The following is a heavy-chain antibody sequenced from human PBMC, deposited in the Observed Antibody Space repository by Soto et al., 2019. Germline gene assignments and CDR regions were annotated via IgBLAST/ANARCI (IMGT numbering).Heavy chain of an antibody. Sequence: SETLSLTCGVSGQSIRSGSYWGWIRQPPGKGLQWIGSVYHSGSTHYNPSLRSRVTVSVDTSKNYFSLRLTSVTAADTAIYYCARNRTGALFDYWGQGAPVTVSS. CDR1: GQSIRSGSY. D-gene: IGHD1-26*01. CDR2: VYHSGST. V-gene: IGHV4-38-2*01. J-gene: IGHJ4*02. CDR3: ARNRTGALFDY.